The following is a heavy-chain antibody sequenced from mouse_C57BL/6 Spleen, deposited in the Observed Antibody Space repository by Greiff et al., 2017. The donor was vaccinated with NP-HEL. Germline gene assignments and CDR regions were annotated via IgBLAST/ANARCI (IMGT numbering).Heavy chain of an antibody. CDR1: GYSITSDY. J-gene: IGHJ2*01. D-gene: IGHD1-1*01. V-gene: IGHV3-8*01. Sequence: DVMLVESGPGLAKPSQTLSLTCSVTGYSITSDYWNWIRKFPGNKLEYMGYISYSGSTYYNPSLKSRISITRDTSKNQYYLQLNSVTTEDTATYYCARYKYYYGSSYSYYFDYWGQGTTLTVSS. CDR2: ISYSGST. CDR3: ARYKYYYGSSYSYYFDY.